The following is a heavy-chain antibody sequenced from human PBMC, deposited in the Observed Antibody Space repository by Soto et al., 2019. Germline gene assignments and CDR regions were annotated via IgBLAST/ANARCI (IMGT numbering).Heavy chain of an antibody. CDR2: ISGSGGST. D-gene: IGHD2-15*01. Sequence: GGSLRLSCAASGFTFSSYAMSWVRQAPGKGLEWVSAISGSGGSTYYADSVKGRFTISRDNSKNTLYLQMNSLRAEDTAVYYCADIVVVLVSSSQGGYWGQGTLVTVSS. CDR1: GFTFSSYA. V-gene: IGHV3-23*01. J-gene: IGHJ4*02. CDR3: ADIVVVLVSSSQGGY.